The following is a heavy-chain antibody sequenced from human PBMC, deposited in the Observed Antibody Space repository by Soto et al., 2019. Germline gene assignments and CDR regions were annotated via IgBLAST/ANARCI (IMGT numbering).Heavy chain of an antibody. CDR3: AIGAAAGSPIDY. CDR1: GGSVSSGSYY. J-gene: IGHJ4*02. V-gene: IGHV4-61*01. CDR2: IYYSGST. D-gene: IGHD6-13*01. Sequence: SVTLSLTCTVSGGSVSSGSYYRSWIRQPPGKGLEWIGYIYYSGSTNYNPSLKSRVTISVDTSKNQFSLKLSSVTAADTAVYYCAIGAAAGSPIDYWGQGTLVTVSS.